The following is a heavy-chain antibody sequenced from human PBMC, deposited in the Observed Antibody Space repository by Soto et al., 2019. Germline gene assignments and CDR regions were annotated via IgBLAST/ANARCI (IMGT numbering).Heavy chain of an antibody. J-gene: IGHJ5*01. CDR3: ARRGRAYIGVASRAFDF. Sequence: SETLALTCADFGRSFNNYYYNWIRQSPAKGREWIGYIIQSGSPNYNPSLKSRLTIRLDTSRNQFSLKLISVTAADKAVYYCARRGRAYIGVASRAFDFWGQGNLVT. V-gene: IGHV4-34*12. CDR1: GRSFNNYY. D-gene: IGHD6-19*01. CDR2: IIQSGSP.